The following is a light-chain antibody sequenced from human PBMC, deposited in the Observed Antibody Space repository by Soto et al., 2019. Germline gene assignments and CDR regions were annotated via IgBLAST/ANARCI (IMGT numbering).Light chain of an antibody. J-gene: IGLJ3*02. Sequence: QTVVTQEPSFSVSPGGTVTLTCGVSSGSVSTRYYPSWYQQTPGQAPRTLNYSTSTRSSGVPDRFSGSIVGNKAALTISGAQADDESDYYCVLYMGGGIWVFGGGTKLTGL. CDR1: SGSVSTRYY. CDR3: VLYMGGGIWV. CDR2: STS. V-gene: IGLV8-61*01.